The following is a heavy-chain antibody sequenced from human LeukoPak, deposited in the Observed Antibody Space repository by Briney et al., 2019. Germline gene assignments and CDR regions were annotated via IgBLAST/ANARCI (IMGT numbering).Heavy chain of an antibody. J-gene: IGHJ1*01. CDR3: GRDRFTWGSHHFPEH. CDR1: GYTFTSYD. D-gene: IGHD3-16*01. V-gene: IGHV1-46*01. CDR2: INPRGGST. Sequence: GASVKVSCKASGYTFTSYDTNWVRQAPGQGLEWMGIINPRGGSTTYAQKFQGRVTMTRDSSANTVSMEVNSLRSDDTAMYYCGRDRFTWGSHHFPEHWGQGTLVTVSS.